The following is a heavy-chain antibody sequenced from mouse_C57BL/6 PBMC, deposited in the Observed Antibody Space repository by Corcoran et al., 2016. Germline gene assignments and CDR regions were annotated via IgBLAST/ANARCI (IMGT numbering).Heavy chain of an antibody. V-gene: IGHV1-53*01. CDR2: INPSHGGT. CDR1: GYTFTSYW. D-gene: IGHD1-1*01. CDR3: ARWDPYYYGGGDY. Sequence: QDQLKQPGTELVQPGASVKLSCKASGYTFTSYWMHWVKQRPVQGLEWSGNINPSHGGTNYNEKFTSKATLTVDKSSSTAYMQLSSLTSEDSAVHYCARWDPYYYGGGDYWGQGTTLTVSS. J-gene: IGHJ2*01.